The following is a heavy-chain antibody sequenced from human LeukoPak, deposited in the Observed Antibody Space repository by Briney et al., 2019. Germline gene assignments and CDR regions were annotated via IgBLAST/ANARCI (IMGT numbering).Heavy chain of an antibody. Sequence: GGSLRLSCAASGFIFSNARMTWVRQAPGKGLEWVANIKEDGGEKYYVDSVKGRFTISRDNDKNSLYLQMNSLRAEDTAVYYCARGASGPFEYWGQGTLVTVSS. J-gene: IGHJ4*02. CDR3: ARGASGPFEY. V-gene: IGHV3-7*01. CDR2: IKEDGGEK. CDR1: GFIFSNAR.